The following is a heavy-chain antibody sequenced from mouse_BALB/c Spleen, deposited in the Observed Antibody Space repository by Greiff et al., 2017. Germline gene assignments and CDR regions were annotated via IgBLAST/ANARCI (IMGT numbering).Heavy chain of an antibody. J-gene: IGHJ3*01. Sequence: DLVKPGASVKLSCKASGYTFTSYWINWIKQRPGQGLEWIGRIAPGSGSTYYNEMFKGKATLTVDTSSSTAYIQLSSLSSEDSAVYFCARWDYYGSSGAYWGQGTLVTVSA. CDR2: IAPGSGST. CDR1: GYTFTSYW. CDR3: ARWDYYGSSGAY. D-gene: IGHD1-1*01. V-gene: IGHV1S41*01.